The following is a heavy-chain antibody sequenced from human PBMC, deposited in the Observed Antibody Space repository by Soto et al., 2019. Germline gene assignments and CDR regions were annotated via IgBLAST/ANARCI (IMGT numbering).Heavy chain of an antibody. D-gene: IGHD1-26*01. Sequence: EVQLVETGGGLIQPGGSLRLSCAASGFTVSSNYMSWVRQAPGKGLEWVSVIYSGGSTYYADSVKGRFTISRDNSKNTLYLQMNSLRAEDTAVYYCARDQPVYSGSYYYWGQGTLVTVSS. J-gene: IGHJ4*02. CDR1: GFTVSSNY. V-gene: IGHV3-53*02. CDR3: ARDQPVYSGSYYY. CDR2: IYSGGST.